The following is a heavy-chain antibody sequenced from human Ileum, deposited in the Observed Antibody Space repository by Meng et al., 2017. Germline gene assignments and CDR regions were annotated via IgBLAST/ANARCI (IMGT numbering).Heavy chain of an antibody. Sequence: GESLKISCAASGFTFSSSKMHWVRLSPGKGLEWVSYISSSVLSICYGDSVKGRFTISRDNAKNSLYLQMSSLRAEDGAVYYCVREGEHDYNFDFWGQGTLVTVSS. V-gene: IGHV3-48*03. D-gene: IGHD5-24*01. CDR1: GFTFSSSK. CDR3: VREGEHDYNFDF. J-gene: IGHJ4*02. CDR2: ISSSVLSI.